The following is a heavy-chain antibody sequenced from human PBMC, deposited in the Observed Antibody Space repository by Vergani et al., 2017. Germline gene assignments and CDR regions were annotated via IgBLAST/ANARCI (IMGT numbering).Heavy chain of an antibody. V-gene: IGHV4-30-4*01. CDR1: GDSISRGDNY. CDR2: IYYSGST. Sequence: QVQLQESGPGLVKPSQTLSLTCTVSGDSISRGDNYWSWIRQTPGKGLEWIGYIYYSGSTYYNPALKSRVTLSLDKSKNQFSLILTSVTVADTAMYFCVKEPGPFSWDSDSWGRGTLVTVSS. J-gene: IGHJ5*01. CDR3: VKEPGPFSWDSDS. D-gene: IGHD1-26*01.